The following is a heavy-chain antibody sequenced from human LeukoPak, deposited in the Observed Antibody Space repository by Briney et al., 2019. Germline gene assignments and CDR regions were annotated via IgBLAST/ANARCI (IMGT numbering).Heavy chain of an antibody. V-gene: IGHV1-69*13. CDR1: GRTFSSYA. Sequence: SVKVSCKGAGRTFSSYAISWVRQAPGQGLEWMGGIIPIFGTANYAQKFQGRVTITADESTSTAYMELSSLRSEDTAVYYCARALVKGIAAAAYVYYFDYWAREPWSPSPQ. D-gene: IGHD6-13*01. CDR2: IIPIFGTA. J-gene: IGHJ4*02. CDR3: ARALVKGIAAAAYVYYFDY.